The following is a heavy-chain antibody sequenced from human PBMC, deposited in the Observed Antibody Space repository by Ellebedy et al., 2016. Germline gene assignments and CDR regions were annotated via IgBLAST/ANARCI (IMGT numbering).Heavy chain of an antibody. V-gene: IGHV3-23*01. J-gene: IGHJ3*01. D-gene: IGHD2-21*01. CDR3: AKGYFSRAYCGGECYSDDAFDF. Sequence: GGSLRLXXAASGFSFSNYAMIWVRQAPGKGLEWVSGISGSGRSTYYADSVKGRFTVSRDNSKNTLFMQMNSLRAEDTAVYYCAKGYFSRAYCGGECYSDDAFDFWGQGTMVTVSS. CDR1: GFSFSNYA. CDR2: ISGSGRST.